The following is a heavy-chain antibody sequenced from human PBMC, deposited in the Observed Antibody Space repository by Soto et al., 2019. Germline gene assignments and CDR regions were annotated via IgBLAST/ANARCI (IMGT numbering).Heavy chain of an antibody. CDR1: GFTFSSYA. CDR3: ARDYYDSSVYYYGMDV. Sequence: QVQLVESGGGVVQPGRSLRLSCAASGFTFSSYAMHWVRQAPGKGLEWVAVISYDGSNKYYADSVKGRFTISRDNSKSTLYLQMNSLSAEDTAVYYCARDYYDSSVYYYGMDVWGQGTTVTVSS. J-gene: IGHJ6*02. CDR2: ISYDGSNK. V-gene: IGHV3-30-3*01. D-gene: IGHD3-22*01.